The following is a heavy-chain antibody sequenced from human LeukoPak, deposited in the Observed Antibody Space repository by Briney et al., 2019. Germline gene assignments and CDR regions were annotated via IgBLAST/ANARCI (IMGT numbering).Heavy chain of an antibody. J-gene: IGHJ5*02. CDR2: ISAYNGNT. D-gene: IGHD6-13*01. CDR3: ARRTADPTMCWFDP. CDR1: GYTFTSYG. Sequence: ASVTVSCEASGYTFTSYGISWVRQAPGQGLEWMGWISAYNGNTNYAQKLQGRVTMTTDTSTSTAYMELRSLRSDDTAVYYCARRTADPTMCWFDPWGQGTLVTVSS. V-gene: IGHV1-18*01.